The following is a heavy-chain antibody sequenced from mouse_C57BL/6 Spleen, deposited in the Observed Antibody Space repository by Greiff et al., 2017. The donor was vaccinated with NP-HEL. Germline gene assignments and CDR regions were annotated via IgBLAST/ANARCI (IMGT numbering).Heavy chain of an antibody. J-gene: IGHJ1*03. CDR1: GYAFSSSW. Sequence: VQLQQSGPELVKPGASVKISCKASGYAFSSSWMNWVKQRPGKGLGWIGRIYPGDGDTNYNGKFKGKATLTADKSSSTAYMQLSSLTSEDSAVYFCARGGYYDWYFDVWGTGTTVTVSS. CDR3: ARGGYYDWYFDV. CDR2: IYPGDGDT. D-gene: IGHD2-3*01. V-gene: IGHV1-82*01.